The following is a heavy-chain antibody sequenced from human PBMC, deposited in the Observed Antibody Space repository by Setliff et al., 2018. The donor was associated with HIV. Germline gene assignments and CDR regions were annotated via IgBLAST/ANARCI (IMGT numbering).Heavy chain of an antibody. D-gene: IGHD4-17*01. Sequence: GASVKVSCKSSGYTFSDYCIHWVQQAPGKGLEWMGRVDPADGETRYAEKFQGRVTISADTSTDTVYMQLTSLRSDDTAVYFCATLHDFGDYGDFWGQGTLVTVSS. J-gene: IGHJ4*02. CDR3: ATLHDFGDYGDF. CDR1: GYTFSDYC. CDR2: VDPADGET. V-gene: IGHV1-69-2*01.